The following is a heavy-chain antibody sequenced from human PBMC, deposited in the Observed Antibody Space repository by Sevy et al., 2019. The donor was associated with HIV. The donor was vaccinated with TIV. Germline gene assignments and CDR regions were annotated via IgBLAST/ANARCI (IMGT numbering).Heavy chain of an antibody. V-gene: IGHV3-7*03. D-gene: IGHD2-8*02. CDR2: ITQDGSEK. Sequence: GGSLRLSCAASGFTLSSYWMSWVRQVPGRGLEWVANITQDGSEKYDVDSVKGRFTISRDNAKNSLYLQMNSLRAEDTAVYYCARDWECTGGVCYFMDVWGQGTTVTVSS. J-gene: IGHJ6*02. CDR1: GFTLSSYW. CDR3: ARDWECTGGVCYFMDV.